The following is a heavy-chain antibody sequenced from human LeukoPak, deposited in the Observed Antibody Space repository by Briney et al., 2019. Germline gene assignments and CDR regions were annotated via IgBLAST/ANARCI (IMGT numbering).Heavy chain of an antibody. V-gene: IGHV4-39*01. CDR3: ARLWRKDWYFDL. J-gene: IGHJ2*01. Sequence: SETLSLTCTVAGGSISSGSYFWGWIRQPPEKGLLLIGSVYYSGGTYYNPSLKSRVTVSVDTSKNQFSLRLSSVTAADTAVYYCARLWRKDWYFDLWGRGTLVTVSS. CDR2: VYYSGGT. D-gene: IGHD3-3*01. CDR1: GGSISSGSYF.